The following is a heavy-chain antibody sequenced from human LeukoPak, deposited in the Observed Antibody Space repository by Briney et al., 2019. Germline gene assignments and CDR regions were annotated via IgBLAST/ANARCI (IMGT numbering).Heavy chain of an antibody. V-gene: IGHV3-15*01. CDR3: TTDLIAVAGRVFYYFDY. J-gene: IGHJ4*02. D-gene: IGHD6-19*01. CDR1: GFTFSDYY. Sequence: GGSLRLSCAASGFTFSDYYMSWIRQAPGKGLEWVGRIKSKTDGGTTDYAAPVKGRFTISRDDSKNTLYLQMNSLKTEDTAVYYCTTDLIAVAGRVFYYFDYWGQGTLVTVSS. CDR2: IKSKTDGGTT.